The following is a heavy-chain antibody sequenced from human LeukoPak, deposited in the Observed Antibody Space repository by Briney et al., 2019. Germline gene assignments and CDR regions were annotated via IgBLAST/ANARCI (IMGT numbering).Heavy chain of an antibody. CDR2: ITPNTGGT. D-gene: IGHD1-26*01. V-gene: IGHV1-2*06. CDR1: GYTFSDYY. J-gene: IGHJ4*02. Sequence: ASVKVSCKASGYTFSDYYMHWLRQAPGQGLEWMGRITPNTGGTIYAQKFQGRVTMTRDTSISTAYMELSRLRSDDTAVYYCARVKPVGAPPPPDYWGQGTLVTVSS. CDR3: ARVKPVGAPPPPDY.